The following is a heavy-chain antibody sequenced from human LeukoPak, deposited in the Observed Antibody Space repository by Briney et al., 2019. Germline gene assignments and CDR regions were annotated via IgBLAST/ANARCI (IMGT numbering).Heavy chain of an antibody. CDR3: ARDYYGSGSPNWFDP. V-gene: IGHV4-30-4*01. Sequence: SETLSLTCTVSGGSISSGDYYWSWIRRPPGKGLEWIGYIYYSGSTYYNPSLKSRVTISVDTSKNQFSLKLSSVTAADTAVYYCARDYYGSGSPNWFDPWGQGTLVTVSS. D-gene: IGHD3-10*01. CDR2: IYYSGST. J-gene: IGHJ5*02. CDR1: GGSISSGDYY.